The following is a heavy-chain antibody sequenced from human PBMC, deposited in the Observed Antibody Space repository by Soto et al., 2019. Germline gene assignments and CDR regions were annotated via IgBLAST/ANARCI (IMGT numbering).Heavy chain of an antibody. CDR3: ARGGDYLCGTYYRSPYYFDY. CDR2: ISPYSGDT. CDR1: GYTFTSSG. Sequence: QVQLVQSGAEVRKPGASVRLSCKASGYTFTSSGLSWVRQAPGHGLEGMGWISPYSGDTNYAQKLRGRVTMTTDTSTSTAYMELWSLRSDDTAVYYWARGGDYLCGTYYRSPYYFDYWGQGTLVTVSS. V-gene: IGHV1-18*01. J-gene: IGHJ4*02. D-gene: IGHD3-16*01.